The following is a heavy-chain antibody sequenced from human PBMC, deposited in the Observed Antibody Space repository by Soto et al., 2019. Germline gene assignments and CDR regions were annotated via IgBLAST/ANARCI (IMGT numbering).Heavy chain of an antibody. CDR3: ATTRVGPCSSSICFGGIFVGMDV. J-gene: IGHJ6*02. CDR2: ISYDGTIT. D-gene: IGHD2-2*01. V-gene: IGHV3-30-3*01. Sequence: LRLSCAASGFTISNYGMHWVRQAPGKGLEWVAVISYDGTITYYADSVKGRFTISRDNSKNTLYLQMNSLRTEDTAVYYCATTRVGPCSSSICFGGIFVGMDVWGQGTTVTVSS. CDR1: GFTISNYG.